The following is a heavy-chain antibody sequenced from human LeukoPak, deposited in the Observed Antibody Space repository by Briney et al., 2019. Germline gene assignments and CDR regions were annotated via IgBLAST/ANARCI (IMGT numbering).Heavy chain of an antibody. J-gene: IGHJ4*02. CDR2: ISHVGDT. Sequence: PGGSLRLSCAASGFTFSSYDMHWVRQATGKGLEWVSGISHVGDTYYSGSVKGRFTISRDNAKNTLYLQMNSLRAEDTAVYYCARGSSTSSSGWGQGTLVTVSS. CDR3: ARGSSTSSSG. CDR1: GFTFSSYD. V-gene: IGHV3-13*01. D-gene: IGHD2-2*01.